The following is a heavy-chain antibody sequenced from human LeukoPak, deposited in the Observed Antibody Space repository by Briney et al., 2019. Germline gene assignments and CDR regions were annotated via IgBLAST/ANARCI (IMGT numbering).Heavy chain of an antibody. CDR2: IKPIGGST. Sequence: ASVKVSCKASGYTFSSYYMHWVRQAPGQGRGWMGIIKPIGGSTSYAKKFQGRVTRTRATSTSTVYRELSSLRSEETAGYYCARDRVTIFGVVGGMDVWGKGTTVTVSS. V-gene: IGHV1-46*03. CDR1: GYTFSSYY. CDR3: ARDRVTIFGVVGGMDV. D-gene: IGHD3-3*01. J-gene: IGHJ6*03.